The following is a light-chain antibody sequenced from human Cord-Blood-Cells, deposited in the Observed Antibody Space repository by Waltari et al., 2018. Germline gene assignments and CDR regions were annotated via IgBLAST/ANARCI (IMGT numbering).Light chain of an antibody. CDR1: QSVSSSY. CDR2: GAT. CDR3: QQYGSSQWT. Sequence: IVLTQSPGTLSSSPGERATLPCRASQSVSSSYLAWDQQKPGQAPRLLIYGATSRATGIPDRFSGSWSGTDFTLTISRLEPEDFAVYYCQQYGSSQWTFGRGP. V-gene: IGKV3-20*01. J-gene: IGKJ1*01.